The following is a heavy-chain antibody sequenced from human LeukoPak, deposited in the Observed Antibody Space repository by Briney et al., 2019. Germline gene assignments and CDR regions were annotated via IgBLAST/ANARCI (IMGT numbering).Heavy chain of an antibody. CDR1: GITFISAW. CDR3: ATALHGVGF. J-gene: IGHJ4*02. V-gene: IGHV3-15*01. Sequence: PGGSLRLSCTASGITFISAWMNWVRQAPGKGLEWVGRIKSKTDGGTAEHAAPVKGRFIISRDDSKNTLYLQMNSLNSDDTGVYYCATALHGVGFWGQGTLVTVPS. D-gene: IGHD3-3*01. CDR2: IKSKTDGGTA.